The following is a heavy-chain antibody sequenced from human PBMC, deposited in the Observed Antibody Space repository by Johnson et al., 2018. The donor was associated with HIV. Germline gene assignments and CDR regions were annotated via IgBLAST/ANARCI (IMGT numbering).Heavy chain of an antibody. Sequence: QVQLVESGGGVVQPGRSLRLSCAASGFTFSSYAMHWVRQAPGKGLEWVAVISYDGSNKYYADSVKGRFTISRDNSKNTLYLQMNSLRAGDTAVYYCARLRGALDIWGQGTMVTGSS. J-gene: IGHJ3*02. CDR2: ISYDGSNK. V-gene: IGHV3-30*14. CDR1: GFTFSSYA. CDR3: ARLRGALDI.